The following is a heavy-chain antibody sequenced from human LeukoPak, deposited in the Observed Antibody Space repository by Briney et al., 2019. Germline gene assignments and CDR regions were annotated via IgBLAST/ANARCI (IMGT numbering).Heavy chain of an antibody. J-gene: IGHJ6*04. V-gene: IGHV1-69*13. D-gene: IGHD2-2*01. Sequence: ASVKVSCKASGGTFSSYANSWVRQAPGQGLEWMGGIIPIFGTANYAQKFQGRVTITADESTSTAYMELSSLRSENTAVYYCARVFDIVVVPAANYYYYGMDVWGKGTTVTVSS. CDR1: GGTFSSYA. CDR3: ARVFDIVVVPAANYYYYGMDV. CDR2: IIPIFGTA.